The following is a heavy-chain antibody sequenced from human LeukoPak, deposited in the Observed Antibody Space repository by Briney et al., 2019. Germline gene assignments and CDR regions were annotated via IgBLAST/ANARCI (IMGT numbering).Heavy chain of an antibody. CDR2: ISTGGDYT. CDR3: ARQAHLLVYYDTGG. J-gene: IGHJ4*02. D-gene: IGHD3-22*01. CDR1: GFIFYDYS. Sequence: KPGGSLRLSRAASGFIFYDYSMNWVRQAPGKGLQWVASISTGGDYTYYADSVKGRFTISRDNAKSSVYLQMNSLRVEDTAVYYCARQAHLLVYYDTGGRGQGTLVTVSS. V-gene: IGHV3-21*01.